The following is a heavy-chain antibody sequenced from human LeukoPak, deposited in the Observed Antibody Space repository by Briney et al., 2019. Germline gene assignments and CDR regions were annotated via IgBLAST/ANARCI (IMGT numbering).Heavy chain of an antibody. CDR2: IYYSGST. CDR1: GGSISSSSYY. J-gene: IGHJ5*02. CDR3: ARVFWLLWFGEPHNWFDP. V-gene: IGHV4-39*07. D-gene: IGHD3-10*01. Sequence: PSETLSLTCTVSGGSISSSSYYWGWIRQPPGKGLEWIGSIYYSGSTYYNPSLKSRVTISVDTSKNQFSLKLSSVTAADTAVYYCARVFWLLWFGEPHNWFDPWGQGTLVTVSS.